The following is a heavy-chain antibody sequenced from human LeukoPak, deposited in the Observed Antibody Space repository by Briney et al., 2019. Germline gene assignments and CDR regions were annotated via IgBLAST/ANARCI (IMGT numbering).Heavy chain of an antibody. Sequence: PSETLSLTCAVYGGSFSGYYWSWIRQPPGKGLEWIGEINHSGSTNYNPSLKSRVTISVDTSKNQFSLKLSSVTAADTAVYYCARPSCITIFGVVIPNSYFDYWGQGTLVTVSS. CDR1: GGSFSGYY. J-gene: IGHJ4*02. D-gene: IGHD3-3*01. CDR3: ARPSCITIFGVVIPNSYFDY. CDR2: INHSGST. V-gene: IGHV4-34*01.